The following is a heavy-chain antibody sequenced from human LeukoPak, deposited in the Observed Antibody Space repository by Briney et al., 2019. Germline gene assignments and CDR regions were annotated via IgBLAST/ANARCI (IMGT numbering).Heavy chain of an antibody. Sequence: GGSLRLSCTASGFPFYSYWMTWVRQTPGKGLEWVAVISYDGSNKYYADSVKGRFTISRDNSKNTLYLQMNSLRAEDTAVYYCANSQEEAPYGMDVWGQGTTVTVSS. J-gene: IGHJ6*02. CDR1: GFPFYSYW. CDR3: ANSQEEAPYGMDV. CDR2: ISYDGSNK. V-gene: IGHV3-30*18.